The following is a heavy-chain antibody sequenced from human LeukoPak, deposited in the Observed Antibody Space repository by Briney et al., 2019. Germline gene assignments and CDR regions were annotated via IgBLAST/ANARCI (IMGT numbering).Heavy chain of an antibody. J-gene: IGHJ4*02. CDR2: IRYDGSNK. D-gene: IGHD6-19*01. CDR1: GFTFSSYW. Sequence: GGSLRLSCAASGFTFSSYWMSWVRQAPGKGLEWVAFIRYDGSNKYYADSVKGRFTISRDNSKNTLYLQMNSLRAEDTAVYYCAKDAIAVAGIFNHFDYWGQGTLVTVSS. V-gene: IGHV3-30*02. CDR3: AKDAIAVAGIFNHFDY.